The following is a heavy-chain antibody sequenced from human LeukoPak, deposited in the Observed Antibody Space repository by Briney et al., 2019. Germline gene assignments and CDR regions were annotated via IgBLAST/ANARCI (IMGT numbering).Heavy chain of an antibody. D-gene: IGHD3-9*01. J-gene: IGHJ4*02. CDR3: AQAKGDLLTGYSWYYFDY. V-gene: IGHV3-53*01. CDR1: GFTVSRNY. CDR2: IYSGGST. Sequence: PGGSLRLSCAASGFTVSRNYMSWGRQAPGKGLEWVSVIYSGGSTYYADSVKGRFTISRDNSKNTLYLQMNSLRAEDTAVYYCAQAKGDLLTGYSWYYFDYWGQGTLVTVSS.